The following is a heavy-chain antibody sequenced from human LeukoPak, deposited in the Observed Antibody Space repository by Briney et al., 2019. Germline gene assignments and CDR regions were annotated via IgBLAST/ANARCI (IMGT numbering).Heavy chain of an antibody. V-gene: IGHV1-2*02. J-gene: IGHJ5*02. Sequence: ASVKVSCKASGYTFTSYGISWVRQAPGQGLEWMGWINPNSGGTNYAQKFQGRVTMTRDTSISTAYMELSRLRSDDTAVYYCAREVRTYYDILTAFGFDPWGQGTLVTVSS. CDR2: INPNSGGT. CDR3: AREVRTYYDILTAFGFDP. D-gene: IGHD3-9*01. CDR1: GYTFTSYG.